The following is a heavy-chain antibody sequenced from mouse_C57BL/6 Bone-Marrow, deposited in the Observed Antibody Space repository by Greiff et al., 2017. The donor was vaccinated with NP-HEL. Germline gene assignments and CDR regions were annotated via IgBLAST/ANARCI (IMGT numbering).Heavy chain of an antibody. V-gene: IGHV1-55*01. J-gene: IGHJ1*03. Sequence: VKLKQPGAELVKPGASVKMSCKASGYTFTSYWITWVKQRPGQGLEWIGDIYPGSGSTNYNEKFKSKATLAVDTSSSTAYMQLSSLTSEDSAVYYCARDYGSSRYFDVWGTGTTVTVSS. CDR1: GYTFTSYW. CDR3: ARDYGSSRYFDV. CDR2: IYPGSGST. D-gene: IGHD1-1*01.